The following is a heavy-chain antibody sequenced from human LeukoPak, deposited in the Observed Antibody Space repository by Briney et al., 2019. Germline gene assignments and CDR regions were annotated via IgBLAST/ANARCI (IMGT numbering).Heavy chain of an antibody. D-gene: IGHD2-15*01. CDR1: GGTFSSYA. CDR2: IIPIFGTA. J-gene: IGHJ5*02. V-gene: IGHV1-69*05. Sequence: GASVKVSCKASGGTFSSYAISWVRQAPGQGLEWMGGIIPIFGTANYAQKFQGRVTITTDESTSTAYMELSSLRSEDTAVYYCATVVVVAVGRWFDPWGQGTLVTVSS. CDR3: ATVVVVAVGRWFDP.